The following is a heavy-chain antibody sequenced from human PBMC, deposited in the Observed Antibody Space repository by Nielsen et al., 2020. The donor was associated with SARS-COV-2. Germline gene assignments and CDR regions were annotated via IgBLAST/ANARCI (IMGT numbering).Heavy chain of an antibody. Sequence: GGSLRLSCAASGFTFDDYAMHWVRQAPGKGLEWVSGISWNSGSIGYADSVKGRFTISRDNAKNSLYLQMNSLRAEDTALYYCAKAPILGYCSSTSCYLGSGFDYWGQGTLVTVSS. CDR1: GFTFDDYA. V-gene: IGHV3-9*01. CDR2: ISWNSGSI. J-gene: IGHJ4*02. CDR3: AKAPILGYCSSTSCYLGSGFDY. D-gene: IGHD2-2*01.